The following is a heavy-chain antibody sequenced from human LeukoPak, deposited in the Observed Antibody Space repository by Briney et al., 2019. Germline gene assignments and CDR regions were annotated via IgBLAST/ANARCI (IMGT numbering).Heavy chain of an antibody. CDR3: ARAGEGEDY. V-gene: IGHV4-4*02. CDR2: IYHSGST. J-gene: IGHJ4*02. Sequence: TSGTLSLTCAVSGGSNSRSNWWSWVRQPPGKGLEWIGEIYHSGSTNYNPSLKSRVTMSVDNSKNHFSLKLSPVTAADTAVYYCARAGEGEDYWGQGTLVTVSS. CDR1: GGSNSRSNW. D-gene: IGHD4-17*01.